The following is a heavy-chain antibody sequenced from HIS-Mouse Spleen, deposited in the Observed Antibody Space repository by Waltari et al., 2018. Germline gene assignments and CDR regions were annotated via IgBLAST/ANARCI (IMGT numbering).Heavy chain of an antibody. D-gene: IGHD6-13*01. CDR3: AREIPYSSSWYDWYFDL. Sequence: QLQLQESGPGLVKPSETLSLTCTVSGGSISSSSYYWGWIRQPPGKGLEWIGSFYYSGSTHNTPSLQSRVTISVDTSKNQFSLKLGSVTAADAAVYYCAREIPYSSSWYDWYFDLWGRGTLVTVSS. V-gene: IGHV4-39*07. J-gene: IGHJ2*01. CDR2: FYYSGST. CDR1: GGSISSSSYY.